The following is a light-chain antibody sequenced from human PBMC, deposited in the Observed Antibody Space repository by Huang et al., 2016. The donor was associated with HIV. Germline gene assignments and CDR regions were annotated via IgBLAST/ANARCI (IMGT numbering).Light chain of an antibody. CDR3: QQRNTWPPT. Sequence: TQSPATLSLSPGERATLSCWASQDVSTYFAWYQQKPGQPPRLLMYDASNRATGIPARFSGSGSGTDFSLTISSLEPEDIAIYYCQQRNTWPPTFGQGTRLEIK. CDR1: QDVSTY. J-gene: IGKJ5*01. V-gene: IGKV3-11*01. CDR2: DAS.